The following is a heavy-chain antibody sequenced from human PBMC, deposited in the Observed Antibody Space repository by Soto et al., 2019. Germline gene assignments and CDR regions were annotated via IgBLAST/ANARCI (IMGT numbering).Heavy chain of an antibody. J-gene: IGHJ4*02. D-gene: IGHD4-4*01. Sequence: SETLSLTCTVSRGSTSSGGYYWGWIRQPPGKGLEWIGYIYYSGDTYYNPSLKSRLAISADTSKNQVSLRLTSVTAADTAVYYCARAPLSTTTPAARHFDSWGQGTLVTVSS. CDR2: IYYSGDT. CDR1: RGSTSSGGYY. CDR3: ARAPLSTTTPAARHFDS. V-gene: IGHV4-31*03.